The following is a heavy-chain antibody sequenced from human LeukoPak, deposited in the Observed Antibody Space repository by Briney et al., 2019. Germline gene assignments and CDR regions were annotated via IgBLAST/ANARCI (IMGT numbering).Heavy chain of an antibody. CDR3: ARWAGYSISWHYFNY. CDR2: VHPGDSDI. CDR1: GYTFTSYW. J-gene: IGHJ4*02. Sequence: GESLKISCKGSGYTFTSYWIGWVRQMPGKGLEWMGSVHPGDSDIRYSPSFQGQVTISADKSISTAYLQWSSLRASDTAMYYCARWAGYSISWHYFNYWGQGTLVTASS. D-gene: IGHD6-13*01. V-gene: IGHV5-51*01.